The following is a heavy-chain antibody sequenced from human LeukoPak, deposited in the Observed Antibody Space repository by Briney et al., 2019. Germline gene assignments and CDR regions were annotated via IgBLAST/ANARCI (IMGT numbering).Heavy chain of an antibody. Sequence: SETLSLTCTVSGGSIRSYYWSWIRQPPGKGLEWIGYIYYSGSTNYNPSLKSRVTISVDTSKNQFSLKLSSVTAADTAVYYCARDTERYDILTGYYNPYYYGMDVWGQGTTVTVSS. CDR1: GGSIRSYY. J-gene: IGHJ6*02. CDR2: IYYSGST. D-gene: IGHD3-9*01. V-gene: IGHV4-59*01. CDR3: ARDTERYDILTGYYNPYYYGMDV.